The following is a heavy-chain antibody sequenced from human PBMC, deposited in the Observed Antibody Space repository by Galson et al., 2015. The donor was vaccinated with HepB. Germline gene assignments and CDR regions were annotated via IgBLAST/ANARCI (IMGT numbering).Heavy chain of an antibody. CDR2: INPNSGGT. CDR3: ARAGIVGRRSPPKYYNMGV. Sequence: SVKVSCKASGYTFTGYHIHWVRQAPGQGLEWMGWINPNSGGTNYAQKLQGRVTMTRDTSISTAYMELSRLRSDDTAMYYCARAGIVGRRSPPKYYNMGVWGKGTTVTVSS. D-gene: IGHD6-6*01. CDR1: GYTFTGYH. J-gene: IGHJ6*03. V-gene: IGHV1-2*02.